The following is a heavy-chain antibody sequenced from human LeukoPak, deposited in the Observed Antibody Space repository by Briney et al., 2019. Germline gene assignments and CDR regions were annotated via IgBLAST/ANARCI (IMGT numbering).Heavy chain of an antibody. CDR2: IWFDGAKK. V-gene: IGHV3-33*01. CDR3: ARDQLYGPPQGPEVGY. Sequence: PGRSLRLSCAASGFTFSSYGMHWVRQAPGKGLEWVAVIWFDGAKKFYADSVKGRFTISRDNSKNTLYLQMDSLRAEDTAVYYCARDQLYGPPQGPEVGYWGQGTLVIVSS. D-gene: IGHD2-15*01. CDR1: GFTFSSYG. J-gene: IGHJ4*02.